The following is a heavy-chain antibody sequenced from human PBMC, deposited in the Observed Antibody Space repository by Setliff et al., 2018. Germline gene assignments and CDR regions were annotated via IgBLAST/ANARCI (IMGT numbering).Heavy chain of an antibody. J-gene: IGHJ6*03. CDR1: SGSFSGYY. D-gene: IGHD3-3*01. CDR2: INHSGNT. CDR3: ARMSGFLYIDV. V-gene: IGHV4-34*01. Sequence: PSETLSLTCAVYSGSFSGYYWSWIRQPPGKGLEWIGEINHSGNTNYNPSLKSRVTISVDTSKNQISLKLSSVTAADTAVYYCARMSGFLYIDVWGKGTTVTVSS.